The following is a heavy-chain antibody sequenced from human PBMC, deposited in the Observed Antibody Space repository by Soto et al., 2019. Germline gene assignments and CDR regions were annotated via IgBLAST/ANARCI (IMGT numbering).Heavy chain of an antibody. J-gene: IGHJ6*02. CDR3: ARATDSGYDYLDYYYGMDV. D-gene: IGHD5-12*01. CDR1: GFSFSSYG. Sequence: GGSLRLSCAASGFSFSSYGMHWVRQAPGKGLEWVAVIWYDGSNKYYADSVKGRFTISRDNSKNTLYLQMNSLRAEDTSVYYCARATDSGYDYLDYYYGMDVWGQGTTVTVSS. CDR2: IWYDGSNK. V-gene: IGHV3-33*01.